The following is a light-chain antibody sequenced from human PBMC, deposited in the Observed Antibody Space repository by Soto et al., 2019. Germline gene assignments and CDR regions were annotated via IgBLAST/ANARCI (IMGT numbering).Light chain of an antibody. J-gene: IGKJ2*01. Sequence: EIGLTQSPGTLSLSPGERATLSCRASQSVSSSYLAWYQQKPGQALRLLIYGASSRATGIPDRFSGNGSRTDFTLNISRLEPEDFVVYYCQQYGSSPPMYPFGYGTKLEIK. V-gene: IGKV3-20*01. CDR1: QSVSSSY. CDR2: GAS. CDR3: QQYGSSPPMYP.